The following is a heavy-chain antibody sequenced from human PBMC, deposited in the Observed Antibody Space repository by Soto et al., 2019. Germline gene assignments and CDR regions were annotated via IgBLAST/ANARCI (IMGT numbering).Heavy chain of an antibody. CDR1: GDTFTDHT. J-gene: IGHJ4*02. V-gene: IGHV1-69*02. Sequence: VKVSCKASGDTFTDHTVTWVRQAPGQGLEWMGRSVPTLGMANYAQTFQGRVTITADTSMTTAYLELTGLTSDDSAVYYCASGDCSGGRCYSDFDFWGQGTLVTVSS. CDR2: SVPTLGMA. CDR3: ASGDCSGGRCYSDFDF. D-gene: IGHD2-15*01.